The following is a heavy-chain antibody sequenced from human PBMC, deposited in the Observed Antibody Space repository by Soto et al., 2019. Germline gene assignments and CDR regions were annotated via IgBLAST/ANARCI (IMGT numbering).Heavy chain of an antibody. V-gene: IGHV3-13*01. Sequence: GGSLRLSCAASGFTFSSYDMHWVRQATGKGLEWVSAIGTAGDTYYPGSVKGRFTISRDNVKNSLYLQMNSLRAEDTAVYYCASGTNGAFFVYWGQGILVTVS. J-gene: IGHJ4*02. CDR2: IGTAGDT. CDR1: GFTFSSYD. D-gene: IGHD2-8*01. CDR3: ASGTNGAFFVY.